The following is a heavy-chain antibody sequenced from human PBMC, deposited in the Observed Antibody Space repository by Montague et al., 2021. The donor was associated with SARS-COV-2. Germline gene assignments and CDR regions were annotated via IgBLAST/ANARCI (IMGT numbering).Heavy chain of an antibody. J-gene: IGHJ6*03. CDR1: GDSVSSNSAA. V-gene: IGHV6-1*01. CDR3: ARATEWRGYYYYYYMDV. D-gene: IGHD1-14*01. CDR2: TYYRSRWFN. Sequence: CAISGDSVSSNSAAWNWIRQSPSRGLEWLGRTYYRSRWFNDYAVSIRSRITINPDTSKNQFSLQPNSVTPEDTAVYYCARATEWRGYYYYYYMDVWGKGTTVTVSS.